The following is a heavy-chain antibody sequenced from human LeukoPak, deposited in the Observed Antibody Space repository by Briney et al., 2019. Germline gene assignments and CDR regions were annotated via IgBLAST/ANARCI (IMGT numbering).Heavy chain of an antibody. CDR1: GYTFTSYY. V-gene: IGHV1-46*01. D-gene: IGHD2-2*01. CDR2: INPSGGST. CDR3: ASQPSDDFWAFDI. Sequence: ASVNVSCKASGYTFTSYYMHWVRQAPGQGLEWMGIINPSGGSTSYVQKFQGRVTMTRDTSTSTVYMELSSLRSEDTAVYYCASQPSDDFWAFDIWGQGTMVTVSS. J-gene: IGHJ3*02.